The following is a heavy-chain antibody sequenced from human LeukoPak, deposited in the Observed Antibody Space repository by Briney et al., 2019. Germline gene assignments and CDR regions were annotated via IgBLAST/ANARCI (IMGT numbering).Heavy chain of an antibody. CDR1: GDSVSSNSAA. D-gene: IGHD1-26*01. J-gene: IGHJ6*03. Sequence: SQTLSLTCAISGDSVSSNSAAWNWIRQSPSRGLEWLGRTYYRSKWYNDYAVSVKSRITINPDTSKNQFSLQLNSVTPEDTAVYYCARDRGIWWELLSRGLTTGAREPWSPSPQNYYMDVWGKGTTVTVSS. CDR3: ARDRGIWWELLSRGLTTGAREPWSPSPQNYYMDV. CDR2: TYYRSKWYN. V-gene: IGHV6-1*01.